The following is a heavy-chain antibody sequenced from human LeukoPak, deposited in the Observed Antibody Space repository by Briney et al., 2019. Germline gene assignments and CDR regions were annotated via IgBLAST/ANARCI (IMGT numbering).Heavy chain of an antibody. CDR3: ARALGYCSGGRCYSSFDY. J-gene: IGHJ4*02. CDR1: GYNFISYW. Sequence: GESLKISCKGSGYNFISYWSGWVRQMPGKGLEWMGIIYPSDSDTRDSPSFHGQVTISADKSIPTAYLQWSSLKASDTAMYYCARALGYCSGGRCYSSFDYWGQGALVTVSS. D-gene: IGHD2-15*01. V-gene: IGHV5-51*01. CDR2: IYPSDSDT.